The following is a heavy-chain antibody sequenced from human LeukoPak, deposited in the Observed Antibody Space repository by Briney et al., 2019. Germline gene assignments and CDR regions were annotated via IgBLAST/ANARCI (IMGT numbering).Heavy chain of an antibody. CDR2: IYYSGST. Sequence: PSETLFLTCTVSGGSLSSSSYYWGWIRQPPGKGLEWIGSIYYSGSTYYNPSLKSRVTISVDTSKNQFSLKLNSVTAADTAVYYCARGKEVITMLRGLKPGYYFDYWGQGTLVTVSS. CDR3: ARGKEVITMLRGLKPGYYFDY. CDR1: GGSLSSSSYY. D-gene: IGHD3-10*01. V-gene: IGHV4-39*07. J-gene: IGHJ4*02.